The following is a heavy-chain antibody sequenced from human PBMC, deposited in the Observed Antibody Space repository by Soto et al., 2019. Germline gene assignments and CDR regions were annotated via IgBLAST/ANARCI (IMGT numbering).Heavy chain of an antibody. Sequence: SETLSLTCTVSGGSISSSSYYWGWIRQPPGKGLEWIGSIYYSGSTYYNPSLKSRVTISVDTSKNQFSLKLSSVTAADTAVYYCARRPPDDYVWGSYRDYYYYGMDVWGQGTTVTVSS. J-gene: IGHJ6*02. CDR3: ARRPPDDYVWGSYRDYYYYGMDV. CDR2: IYYSGST. D-gene: IGHD3-16*02. V-gene: IGHV4-39*01. CDR1: GGSISSSSYY.